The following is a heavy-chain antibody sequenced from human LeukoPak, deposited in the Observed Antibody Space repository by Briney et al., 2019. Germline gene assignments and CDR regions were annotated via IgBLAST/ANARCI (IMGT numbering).Heavy chain of an antibody. CDR1: GVTLSPYA. J-gene: IGHJ4*02. Sequence: GWSLRLSCAASGVTLSPYAVHWVRQAPGKGLEWVGVISYDGSNTYYADSVKGRFTISRDNSKNTLYLQMNSLRVEDTAVYYCARDRSSSVYDSSGYYFSYLDYWGQGTLVTVSS. D-gene: IGHD3-22*01. CDR2: ISYDGSNT. V-gene: IGHV3-30*04. CDR3: ARDRSSSVYDSSGYYFSYLDY.